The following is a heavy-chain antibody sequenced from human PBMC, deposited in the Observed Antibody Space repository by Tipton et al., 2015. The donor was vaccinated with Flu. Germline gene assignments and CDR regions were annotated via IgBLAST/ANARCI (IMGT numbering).Heavy chain of an antibody. CDR2: INHSGST. CDR3: AGGTAAPYYYYMDV. Sequence: TLSLTCAVYGGSFSGYYWSWIRQPPGKGLEWIGEINHSGSTNYNPSLKSRVTISVDTSKNQFSLKLSSVTAADTAVYYCAGGTAAPYYYYMDVWGKGTTVTVSS. V-gene: IGHV4-34*01. CDR1: GGSFSGYY. D-gene: IGHD6-13*01. J-gene: IGHJ6*03.